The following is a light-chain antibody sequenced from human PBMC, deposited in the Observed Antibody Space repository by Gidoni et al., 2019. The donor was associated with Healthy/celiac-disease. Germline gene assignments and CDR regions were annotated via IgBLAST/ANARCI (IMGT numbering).Light chain of an antibody. J-gene: IGKJ4*01. CDR2: DAS. V-gene: IGKV3-11*01. CDR3: QQRST. CDR1: QSVSSY. Sequence: EFVLTQSPATLSLSPGERATLSCRASQSVSSYLAWYQQKPGQAPRLLIYDASNRATGIPARFSGSGSGTDFTLTISRLEPEDFAVYYCQQRSTFGGGTKVEIK.